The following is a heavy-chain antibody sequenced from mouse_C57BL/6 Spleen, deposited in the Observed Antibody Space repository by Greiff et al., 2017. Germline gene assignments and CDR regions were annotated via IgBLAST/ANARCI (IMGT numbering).Heavy chain of an antibody. CDR3: TRMGGNYNY. CDR1: GFTFSDYG. D-gene: IGHD2-1*01. J-gene: IGHJ2*01. V-gene: IGHV5-17*01. CDR2: ISSGSSTI. Sequence: EVMLVESGGGLVKPGGSLKLSCAASGFTFSDYGMHWVRQAPEKGLEWVAYISSGSSTIYYADTVKGRITNSRDNAKNTLFMQMTSLRSEDTAMYYGTRMGGNYNYWGQGTTLTVSS.